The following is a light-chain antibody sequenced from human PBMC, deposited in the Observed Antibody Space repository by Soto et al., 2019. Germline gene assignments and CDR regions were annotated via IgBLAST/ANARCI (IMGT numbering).Light chain of an antibody. V-gene: IGKV1-39*01. J-gene: IGKJ2*01. CDR3: QQSLTIPYT. Sequence: DIQMTQSPSSLSASLRDRVTITCRASQTIIPHLNWYQQKPGKAPKLLIYAASTLQSGVPSRFSGSGSGTDFTLTINSLQPEDFATYYCQQSLTIPYTFGQGTKLEIK. CDR1: QTIIPH. CDR2: AAS.